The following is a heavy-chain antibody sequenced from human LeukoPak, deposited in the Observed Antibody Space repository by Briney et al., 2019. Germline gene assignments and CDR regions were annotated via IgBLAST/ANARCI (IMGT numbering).Heavy chain of an antibody. CDR1: GGSFSGYY. D-gene: IGHD3-22*01. Sequence: SETLSLTCAVYGGSFSGYYWSWVRQPPGNGLEWIGEISHSRGTNYNPSLKSQVTISVDTSKNQFSLNLSSVTAADTAVYYCARAGRSGWKYWGQGTLVTVSS. V-gene: IGHV4-34*01. CDR3: ARAGRSGWKY. J-gene: IGHJ4*02. CDR2: ISHSRGT.